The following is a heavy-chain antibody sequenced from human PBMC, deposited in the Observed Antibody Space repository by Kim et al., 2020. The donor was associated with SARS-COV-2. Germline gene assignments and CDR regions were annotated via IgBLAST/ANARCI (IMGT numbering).Heavy chain of an antibody. J-gene: IGHJ6*02. V-gene: IGHV3-33*01. CDR3: AREVPPGPNYYYYYGMDV. CDR1: GFTFSSYG. Sequence: GGSLRLSCAASGFTFSSYGMHWVRQAPGKGLEWVVVIWYDGSNKYYADSVKGRFTISRDNSKNTLYLQMNSLRAEDTAVYYCAREVPPGPNYYYYYGMDVWGQGTTVTVSS. CDR2: IWYDGSNK. D-gene: IGHD1-1*01.